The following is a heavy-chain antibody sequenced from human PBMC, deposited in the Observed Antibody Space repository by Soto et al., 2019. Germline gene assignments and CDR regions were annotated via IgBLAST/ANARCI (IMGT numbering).Heavy chain of an antibody. J-gene: IGHJ4*02. CDR3: ARDPTETGGYFDY. D-gene: IGHD1-26*01. CDR2: IIPIFGTA. V-gene: IGHV1-69*13. CDR1: GGTFSSYA. Sequence: SVKVSCKASGGTFSSYAISWVRQAPGQGLEWMGGIIPIFGTANYAQKFQGRVTITADESTSTAYMELSSLRSEDTAVYYCARDPTETGGYFDYWGQGTLVTVSS.